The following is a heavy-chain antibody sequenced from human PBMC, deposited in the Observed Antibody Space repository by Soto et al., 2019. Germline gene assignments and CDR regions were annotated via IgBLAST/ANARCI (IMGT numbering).Heavy chain of an antibody. Sequence: ASVKVSCKASGGTFSSYAISWVRQAPGQGLEWMGGIIPIFGTANYAQKFQGRVTITADKSTSTAYMELSSLRSEDTAVYYCAREMNDYYDSSGYSYYFDYWGQGTLVTVSS. J-gene: IGHJ4*02. CDR1: GGTFSSYA. V-gene: IGHV1-69*06. D-gene: IGHD3-22*01. CDR3: AREMNDYYDSSGYSYYFDY. CDR2: IIPIFGTA.